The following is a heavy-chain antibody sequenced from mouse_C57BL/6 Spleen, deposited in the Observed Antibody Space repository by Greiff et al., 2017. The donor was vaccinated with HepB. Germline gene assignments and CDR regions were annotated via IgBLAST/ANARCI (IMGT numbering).Heavy chain of an antibody. CDR1: GYTFTDYY. CDR2: IFPGSGST. Sequence: VQLQQSGPELVKPGASVKISCKASGYTFTDYYINWVKQMPGQGLEWIGWIFPGSGSTYYNEKFKGKATLTVDKSSSTAYMLLSSLTSEDSAVYFCARRGGNYGSSWYFDVWGTGTTVTVSS. CDR3: ARRGGNYGSSWYFDV. D-gene: IGHD1-1*01. J-gene: IGHJ1*03. V-gene: IGHV1-75*01.